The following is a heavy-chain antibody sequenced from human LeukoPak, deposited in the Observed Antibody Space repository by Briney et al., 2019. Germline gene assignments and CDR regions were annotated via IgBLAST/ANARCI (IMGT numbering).Heavy chain of an antibody. CDR3: ARSNTANYDSSGYYPRYYYYYYMDV. CDR1: GFTVSSNY. J-gene: IGHJ6*03. D-gene: IGHD3-22*01. CDR2: IYSGGST. V-gene: IGHV3-53*01. Sequence: SGGSLRLSCAASGFTVSSNYMSWVRQAPGKGLEWVSVIYSGGSTYYADSVKGRFTISRDNSKNTLYLQMNSLRAEDMAVYYCARSNTANYDSSGYYPRYYYYYYMDVWGKGTTVTVSS.